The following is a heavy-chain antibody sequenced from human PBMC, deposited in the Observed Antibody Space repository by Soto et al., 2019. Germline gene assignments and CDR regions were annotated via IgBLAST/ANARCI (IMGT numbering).Heavy chain of an antibody. Sequence: ASVKVSCKASGYTFTSYAMHWVRQAPGQRLEWMGWINAGNGNTKYSQKFQGRVTITRDTSASTAYMELSSLRSEDTAVYYCATSYSVYDYHSYYGMDVWGQGTTVTVSS. CDR3: ATSYSVYDYHSYYGMDV. D-gene: IGHD5-12*01. CDR1: GYTFTSYA. CDR2: INAGNGNT. V-gene: IGHV1-3*01. J-gene: IGHJ6*02.